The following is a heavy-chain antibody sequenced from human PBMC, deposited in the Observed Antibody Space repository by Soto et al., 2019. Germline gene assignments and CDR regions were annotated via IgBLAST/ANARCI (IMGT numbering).Heavy chain of an antibody. J-gene: IGHJ6*03. CDR1: GGSISSSSYY. V-gene: IGHV4-39*01. CDR3: ARHLSSQARFVWFGGAYYYMDV. D-gene: IGHD3-10*01. CDR2: IYYSGST. Sequence: SETLSLTCTVSGGSISSSSYYWGWIRQPPGKGLEWIGSIYYSGSTYYNPSLKSRVTISVDTSKNQFSLRLSSVTAADTAVYYCARHLSSQARFVWFGGAYYYMDVWGKGTTVTVSS.